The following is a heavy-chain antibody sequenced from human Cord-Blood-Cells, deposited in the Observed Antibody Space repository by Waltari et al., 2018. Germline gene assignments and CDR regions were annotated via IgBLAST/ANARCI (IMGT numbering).Heavy chain of an antibody. Sequence: QVQLQQWGAGLLKPSETLSLTCAVYGGSLSGYYWSWNRQPPGKGLEWIGEINPSGSTNYNPSLKSRVTISVDTSKNQFSLKLSSVTAADTAVYYCARAGYRDYSKIFDYWGQGTLVTVSS. CDR1: GGSLSGYY. V-gene: IGHV4-34*01. CDR2: INPSGST. J-gene: IGHJ4*02. CDR3: ARAGYRDYSKIFDY. D-gene: IGHD4-4*01.